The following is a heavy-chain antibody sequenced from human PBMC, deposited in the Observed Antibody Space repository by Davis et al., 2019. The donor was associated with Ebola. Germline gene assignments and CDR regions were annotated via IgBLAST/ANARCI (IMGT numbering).Heavy chain of an antibody. CDR3: ARDNCSGGSCWYGMDV. V-gene: IGHV1-69*13. CDR2: IIPIFGTA. Sequence: SVKVSCKASGYTFTSYGISWVRQAPGQGLEWMGGIIPIFGTANYAQKFQGRVTITADESTSTAYMELSSLRSENTAVYYCARDNCSGGSCWYGMDVWGQGTTVTVSS. CDR1: GYTFTSYG. D-gene: IGHD2-15*01. J-gene: IGHJ6*02.